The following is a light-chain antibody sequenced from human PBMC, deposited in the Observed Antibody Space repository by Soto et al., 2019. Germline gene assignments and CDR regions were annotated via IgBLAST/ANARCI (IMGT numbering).Light chain of an antibody. CDR2: FGS. CDR3: MQALQSLT. CDR1: QSLLYNNTYNY. J-gene: IGKJ5*01. Sequence: EIVMTQSPLTLPVTLGEPASISCRSSQSLLYNNTYNYLDWYVQKLGQSPQLLIYFGSNRAPGVPDRFSGSGSGTDFTLKINRVEAEDVGTYYCMQALQSLTFGQGTRLEIK. V-gene: IGKV2-28*01.